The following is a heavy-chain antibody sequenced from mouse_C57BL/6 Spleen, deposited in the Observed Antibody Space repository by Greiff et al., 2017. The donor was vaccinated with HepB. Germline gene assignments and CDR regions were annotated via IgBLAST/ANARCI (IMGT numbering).Heavy chain of an antibody. D-gene: IGHD2-2*01. CDR3: ASHGYYYAMDY. V-gene: IGHV5-17*01. CDR1: GFTFSDYG. Sequence: EVKLVESGGGLVKPGGSLKLSCAASGFTFSDYGMHWVRQAPEKGLEWVAYISSGSSTIYYADTVKGRFTISRDNAKNTLFLQMTSLRSEDTAMYYCASHGYYYAMDYWGQGTSVTVSS. CDR2: ISSGSSTI. J-gene: IGHJ4*01.